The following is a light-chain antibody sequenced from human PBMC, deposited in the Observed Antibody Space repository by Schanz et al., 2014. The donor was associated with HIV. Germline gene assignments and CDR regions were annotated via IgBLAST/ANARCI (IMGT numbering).Light chain of an antibody. Sequence: QSVLTQPPSVSGAPGQRVTISCTGSNSDIGARYDVHWYKQLPGTAPKLLIYANDNRPSGVPDRFSESKSGNTASLTISGLQAEDEADYFCSSYKSSSTQIVFGGGTKVTVL. V-gene: IGLV1-40*01. CDR2: AND. CDR3: SSYKSSSTQIV. J-gene: IGLJ2*01. CDR1: NSDIGARYD.